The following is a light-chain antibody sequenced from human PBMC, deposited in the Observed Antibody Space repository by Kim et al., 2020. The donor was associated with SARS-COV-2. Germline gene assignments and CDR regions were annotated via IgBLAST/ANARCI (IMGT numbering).Light chain of an antibody. Sequence: SSELTQDPAVSVALGQTVRITCQGDSLRSFYVSWYQQRPGQAPILVIYGRNNRPSGIPDRFSGSSSGNTASMTITGAQAEDEADYYCQSGDTTENLFGGGTQLTVL. J-gene: IGLJ2*01. CDR3: QSGDTTENL. CDR1: SLRSFY. V-gene: IGLV3-19*01. CDR2: GRN.